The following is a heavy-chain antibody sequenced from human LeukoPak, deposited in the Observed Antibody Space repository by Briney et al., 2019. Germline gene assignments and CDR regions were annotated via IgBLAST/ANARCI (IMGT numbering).Heavy chain of an antibody. CDR2: IIPIFGTA. D-gene: IGHD5-24*01. J-gene: IGHJ4*02. Sequence: ASVKVSCKASGGTFSSYAISLVRQAPGQGLEWMGGIIPIFGTANYAQKFQGRVTITADESTSTAYMELSSLRSEDTAVYYCARPHVEMATISYFDYWGQGTLVTVSS. CDR3: ARPHVEMATISYFDY. V-gene: IGHV1-69*13. CDR1: GGTFSSYA.